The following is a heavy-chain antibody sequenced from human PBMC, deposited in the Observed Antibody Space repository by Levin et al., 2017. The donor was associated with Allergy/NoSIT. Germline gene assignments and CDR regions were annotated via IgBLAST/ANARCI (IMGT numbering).Heavy chain of an antibody. V-gene: IGHV1-69*13. CDR2: IIPIFNTS. Sequence: ASVKVSCRASGTTFSSYAITWVRQAPGQGLEWMGGIIPIFNTSNYAQKFRARVTLTADESTYTAFMELSSLRSEDTAVYYCARPVEMATTTDAFDIWGQGTLVTVSS. D-gene: IGHD5-24*01. CDR3: ARPVEMATTTDAFDI. CDR1: GTTFSSYA. J-gene: IGHJ3*02.